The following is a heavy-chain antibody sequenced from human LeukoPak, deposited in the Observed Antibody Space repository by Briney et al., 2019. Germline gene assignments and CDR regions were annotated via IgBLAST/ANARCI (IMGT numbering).Heavy chain of an antibody. CDR3: ARGGNDILTGYRTWFDY. CDR2: IYYSGST. CDR1: GGSISSSSYY. J-gene: IGHJ4*02. Sequence: SETLSLTCIVSGGSISSSSYYWGWIRQPPGKGLEWIGSIYYSGSTYYNPSLKSRVTISVDTSKNQFSLKLSSVTAADTAVYYCARGGNDILTGYRTWFDYWGQGTLVTVSS. V-gene: IGHV4-39*07. D-gene: IGHD3-9*01.